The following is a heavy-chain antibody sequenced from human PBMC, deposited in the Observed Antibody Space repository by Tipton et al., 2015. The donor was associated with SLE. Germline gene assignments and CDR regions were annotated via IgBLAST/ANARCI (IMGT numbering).Heavy chain of an antibody. CDR3: ARDSIYSGSDY. J-gene: IGHJ4*02. Sequence: TLSLTCTVSSGSISSHSWTWIRRTPGKGLEWIGYFHYSGSTNYNPSLRSRVTMSVDTPRSQFSLKLNSITAADTAVYYCARDSIYSGSDYWGQGTLVTVSS. V-gene: IGHV4-59*11. D-gene: IGHD1-26*01. CDR2: FHYSGST. CDR1: SGSISSHS.